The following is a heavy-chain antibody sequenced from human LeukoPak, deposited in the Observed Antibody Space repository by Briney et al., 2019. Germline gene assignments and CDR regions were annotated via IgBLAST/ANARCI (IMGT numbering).Heavy chain of an antibody. CDR1: GGSISSYY. Sequence: SETLSLTCTVSGGSISSYYWSWIRQPAGKGLEWIGRIYTSGSTNYNPSLKSRVTMSVDTSKHQFSLKLSSVTAADTAVYYCARVYSLGVYRRSDAFDIWGQGTMVTVSS. CDR2: IYTSGST. D-gene: IGHD2-21*01. V-gene: IGHV4-4*07. CDR3: ARVYSLGVYRRSDAFDI. J-gene: IGHJ3*02.